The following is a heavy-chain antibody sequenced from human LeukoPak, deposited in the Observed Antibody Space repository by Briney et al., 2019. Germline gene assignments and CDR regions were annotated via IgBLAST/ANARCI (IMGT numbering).Heavy chain of an antibody. D-gene: IGHD2/OR15-2a*01. V-gene: IGHV3-21*01. CDR3: ASNSDY. CDR1: GFTFSDYS. Sequence: GGSLRLSCVGSGFTFSDYSMNWIRQAPGKGLEWVSSLPGDSGYAFYADSVKGRFTISRDNAKNTLYLQMNSLRAEDTAVYYCASNSDYWGQGTLVTVSS. J-gene: IGHJ4*02. CDR2: LPGDSGYA.